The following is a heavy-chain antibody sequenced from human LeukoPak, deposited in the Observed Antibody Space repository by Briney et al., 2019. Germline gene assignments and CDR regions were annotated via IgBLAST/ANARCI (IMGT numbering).Heavy chain of an antibody. D-gene: IGHD3-22*01. Sequence: GGSLRLSCAASGFTFSNYAMTWVRQAPGKGLEWVSSISGGGGATYYADSVKGRFTISRDNSKNTLYLQMNSLRAEDTAVYYCARADYYEPRGYMDVWGKGTTVTVSS. V-gene: IGHV3-23*01. CDR1: GFTFSNYA. CDR2: ISGGGGAT. CDR3: ARADYYEPRGYMDV. J-gene: IGHJ6*03.